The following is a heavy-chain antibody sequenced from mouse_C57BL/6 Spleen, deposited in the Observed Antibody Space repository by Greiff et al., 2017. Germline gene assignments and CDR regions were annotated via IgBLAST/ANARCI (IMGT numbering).Heavy chain of an antibody. CDR1: GYSITSGYY. V-gene: IGHV3-6*01. CDR3: ARGGGWLLRKDAMDY. D-gene: IGHD2-3*01. Sequence: EVQLQQSGPGLVKPSQSLSLTCSVTGYSITSGYYWNWIRQFPGNKLEWMGYISYDGSNNYNPSLKNRISITRDTSKNQFFLKLNSVTTEDTATYYCARGGGWLLRKDAMDYWGQGTSVTVSS. CDR2: ISYDGSN. J-gene: IGHJ4*01.